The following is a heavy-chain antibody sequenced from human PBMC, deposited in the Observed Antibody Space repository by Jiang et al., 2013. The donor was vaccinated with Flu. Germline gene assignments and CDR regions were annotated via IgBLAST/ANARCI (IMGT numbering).Heavy chain of an antibody. V-gene: IGHV3-74*01. Sequence: VSRINSDGSSTSYADSVKGRFTISRDNAKNTLYLQMNSLRAEDTAVYYCARGVVAGTLLYYYYGMDVWGQGTTVTVSS. J-gene: IGHJ6*02. CDR3: ARGVVAGTLLYYYYGMDV. D-gene: IGHD6-19*01. CDR2: INSDGSST.